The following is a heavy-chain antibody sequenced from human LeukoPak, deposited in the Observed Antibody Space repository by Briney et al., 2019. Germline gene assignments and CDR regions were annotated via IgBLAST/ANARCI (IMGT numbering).Heavy chain of an antibody. J-gene: IGHJ4*02. D-gene: IGHD3-9*01. CDR3: ARVSTPRGPLRYFDWLPDY. CDR1: GFTFSSYG. Sequence: GGSLRLSCAASGFTFSSYGMHWVRQAPGKGLEGVAVIWYDGSNKYYADSVKGRFTISRDNSKNTLYLQMNSLRAEDTAVYYCARVSTPRGPLRYFDWLPDYWGQGTLVTVSS. V-gene: IGHV3-33*01. CDR2: IWYDGSNK.